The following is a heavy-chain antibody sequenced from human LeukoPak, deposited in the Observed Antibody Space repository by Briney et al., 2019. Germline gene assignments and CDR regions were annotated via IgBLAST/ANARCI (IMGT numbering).Heavy chain of an antibody. CDR1: GGSFSGYY. V-gene: IGHV4-34*01. J-gene: IGHJ4*02. Sequence: SETLSLTCAVYGGSFSGYYWSWIRQPPGKGLEWIGEINHSGSTNYNPSPKSRVTISVDTSKNQFSLKLSSVTAADTAVYYCARGGTGIAARGGATRTKTFDYWGQGTLVTVSS. D-gene: IGHD6-6*01. CDR2: INHSGST. CDR3: ARGGTGIAARGGATRTKTFDY.